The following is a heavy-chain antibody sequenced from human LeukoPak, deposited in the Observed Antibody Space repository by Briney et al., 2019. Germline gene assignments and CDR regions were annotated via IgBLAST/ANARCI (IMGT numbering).Heavy chain of an antibody. CDR2: ISSSSSYI. Sequence: GGSLRLSCAASGFXFSSYSMNWVRQAPGKGLEWVSSISSSSSYIYYADSVKSRFTISRDNAKNSLYLQMNSLRAEDTAVYYCARDLFHCSSTSCYDDYYYGMDVWGQGITVTVSS. V-gene: IGHV3-21*01. J-gene: IGHJ6*02. CDR3: ARDLFHCSSTSCYDDYYYGMDV. CDR1: GFXFSSYS. D-gene: IGHD2-2*01.